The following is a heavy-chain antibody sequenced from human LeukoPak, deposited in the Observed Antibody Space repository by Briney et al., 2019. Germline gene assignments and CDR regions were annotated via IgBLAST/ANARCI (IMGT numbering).Heavy chain of an antibody. D-gene: IGHD2-8*02. J-gene: IGHJ6*03. CDR2: IIPFFGTA. V-gene: IGHV1-69*13. Sequence: GASVKVSCKASGGTFSSYKIAWVRQAPGQGLEWMGGIIPFFGTANYAQKFQGRVTITADESTSTAYMELSSLRSEDTAVYYCARGWFKLAEATGNPYYYYMDVWGKGTTVTVSS. CDR1: GGTFSSYK. CDR3: ARGWFKLAEATGNPYYYYMDV.